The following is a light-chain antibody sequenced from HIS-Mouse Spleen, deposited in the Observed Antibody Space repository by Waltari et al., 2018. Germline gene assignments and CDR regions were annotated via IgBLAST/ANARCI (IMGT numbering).Light chain of an antibody. J-gene: IGLJ3*02. CDR1: ALPKQY. V-gene: IGLV3-25*03. CDR3: QSADSSGTYWV. CDR2: KAS. Sequence: SYELTQPPSVSVSSGQTARITCSGDALPKQYAYWYQQKPGQAPVLVKYKASERPAGIAERFSGTSSGTTVTLTISGVQAEDEADYYCQSADSSGTYWVFGGGTKLTVL.